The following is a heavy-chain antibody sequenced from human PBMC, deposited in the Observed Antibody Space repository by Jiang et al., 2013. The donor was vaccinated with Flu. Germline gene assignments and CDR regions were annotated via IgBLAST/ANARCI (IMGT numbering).Heavy chain of an antibody. J-gene: IGHJ6*04. Sequence: LLKPSETLSLTCAVYGGSFSGYYWSWIRQPPGKGLEWIGEINHSGSTNYNPSLKSRVTISVDTSKNQFSLKLSSVTAADTAVYYCARDPDDSYYYYGMDVWGKGTTVTVSS. D-gene: IGHD1-1*01. CDR2: INHSGST. CDR1: GGSFSGYY. V-gene: IGHV4-34*01. CDR3: ARDPDDSYYYYGMDV.